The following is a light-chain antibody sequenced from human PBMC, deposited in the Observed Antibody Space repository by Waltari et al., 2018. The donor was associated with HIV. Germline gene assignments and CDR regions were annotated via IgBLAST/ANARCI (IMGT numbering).Light chain of an antibody. CDR2: WAS. J-gene: IGKJ4*01. CDR3: QQFYNSPVT. V-gene: IGKV4-1*01. CDR1: QSILQTSSNKNP. Sequence: LTLSPECLASSLGATDNTNSRSTQSILQTSSNKNPLAWYQQKAGQPPKLLIYWASTRESGVPDRFSGSGSGTDFTLTITNLQAEDVATYYCQQFYNSPVTFGGGTKVEI.